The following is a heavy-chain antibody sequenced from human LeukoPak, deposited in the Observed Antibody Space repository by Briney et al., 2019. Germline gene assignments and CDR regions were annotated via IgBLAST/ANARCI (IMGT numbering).Heavy chain of an antibody. D-gene: IGHD5-24*01. V-gene: IGHV3-33*01. J-gene: IGHJ4*02. CDR3: ARDRGGRWLQVYYFDY. CDR2: IWYDGSSK. CDR1: GFTFSSYT. Sequence: GGSLRLSCAASGFTFSSYTTHWVRQAPGKGLEWVAVIWYDGSSKYYADSVKGRFTISRDNSKNTLYLRVNSLRAEDTAVYFCARDRGGRWLQVYYFDYWGQGTLVTVSS.